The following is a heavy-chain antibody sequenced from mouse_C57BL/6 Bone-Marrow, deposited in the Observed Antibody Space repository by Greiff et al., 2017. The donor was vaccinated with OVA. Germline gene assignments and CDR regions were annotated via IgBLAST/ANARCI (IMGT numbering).Heavy chain of an antibody. CDR2: ISSGSSTI. V-gene: IGHV5-17*01. CDR1: GFTFSDYG. D-gene: IGHD1-1*01. CDR3: ARHGNWYFDV. Sequence: EVKLVESGGGLVKPGGSLKLSCAASGFTFSDYGMHWVRQAPEKGLEWVAYISSGSSTIYYADTVKGRFTISRDNAKNTLFLQMTSLRSEDTAMYYCARHGNWYFDVWGTGTTVTVSS. J-gene: IGHJ1*03.